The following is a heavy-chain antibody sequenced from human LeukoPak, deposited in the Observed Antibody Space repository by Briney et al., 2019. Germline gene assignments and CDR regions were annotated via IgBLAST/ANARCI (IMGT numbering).Heavy chain of an antibody. V-gene: IGHV4-59*01. CDR1: GGSLISYY. D-gene: IGHD3-9*01. CDR2: IYYSGNT. CDR3: ARGSLTGRTGYDFVS. J-gene: IGHJ4*02. Sequence: SETLSLTCTVSGGSLISYYWSWIRQPPGKGLEWIGYIYYSGNTNYNPSLKSRATISLDTSRNQFSLKLSSVTAADTAVYYCARGSLTGRTGYDFVSWGQGTLVTVSS.